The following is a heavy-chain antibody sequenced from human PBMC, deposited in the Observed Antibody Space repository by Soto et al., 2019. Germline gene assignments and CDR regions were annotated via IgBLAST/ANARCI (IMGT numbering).Heavy chain of an antibody. V-gene: IGHV3-7*05. CDR1: ELTFSSFW. J-gene: IGHJ6*02. Sequence: EVQVVESGGGLVQPGGSLRVSCAASELTFSSFWVSWVRQAPGKGLEWVADINEDGTEKYYADAVKGRFTISRDNAKNSLYLQVHSLRAGDTAVYFCAKSPMVRTVHYGMDVWGQGTTVTVSS. CDR2: INEDGTEK. D-gene: IGHD2-8*01. CDR3: AKSPMVRTVHYGMDV.